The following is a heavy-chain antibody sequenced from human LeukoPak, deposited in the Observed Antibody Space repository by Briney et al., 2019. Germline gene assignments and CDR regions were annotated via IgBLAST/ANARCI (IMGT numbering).Heavy chain of an antibody. J-gene: IGHJ4*02. D-gene: IGHD1-26*01. V-gene: IGHV3-23*01. CDR2: ISGSGAST. Sequence: GGSLTLSCLTSGFTFSTNAMSWVRQAPGKGPEWISGISGSGASTYYADSVTGRFTISRDNSRNTLYLQMNSLRGDDTAVYYCAKDVGKWESLHFFDYWGQGTLVTVSS. CDR3: AKDVGKWESLHFFDY. CDR1: GFTFSTNA.